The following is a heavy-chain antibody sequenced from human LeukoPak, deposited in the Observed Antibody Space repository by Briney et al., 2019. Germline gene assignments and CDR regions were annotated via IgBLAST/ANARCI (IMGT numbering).Heavy chain of an antibody. CDR1: GYTFTGYY. CDR3: ARDRASGSWYILDDY. Sequence: APVKVSCKASGYTFTGYYMHWVRQAPGQGLEWMGWINPNSGGTNYAQKFQGRVTMTRDTSISTAYMELSRLRSDDTAVYYCARDRASGSWYILDDYWGQGTLVTVSS. CDR2: INPNSGGT. D-gene: IGHD6-13*01. V-gene: IGHV1-2*02. J-gene: IGHJ4*02.